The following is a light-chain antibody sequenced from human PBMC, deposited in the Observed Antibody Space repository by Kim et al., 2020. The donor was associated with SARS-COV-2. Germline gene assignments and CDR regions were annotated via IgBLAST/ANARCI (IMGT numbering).Light chain of an antibody. CDR3: QQYHSSPLT. J-gene: IGKJ4*01. V-gene: IGKV3-20*01. CDR2: GAS. CDR1: QSVSGSY. Sequence: LAPGERGTLSCRASQSVSGSYVAWYQQKPGRAPRLLIYGASSRATGIPDRFSGSGSETDFTLTISRLEPEDFAVYFCQQYHSSPLTFGGGTKLEI.